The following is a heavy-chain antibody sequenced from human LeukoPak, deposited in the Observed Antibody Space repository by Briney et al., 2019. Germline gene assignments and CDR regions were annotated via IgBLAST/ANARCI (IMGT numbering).Heavy chain of an antibody. Sequence: SETLSLTCAVSGGSFSGFYWSWIRQSPGKGLEWIGGSNHNKNTKYNPSLKSRVTISVDTSKNQFSLKMTSVTAADTAVYYCARRGFGYDDFWKIDPWSQGILVIVSS. CDR2: SNHNKNT. CDR3: ARRGFGYDDFWKIDP. CDR1: GGSFSGFY. D-gene: IGHD3-3*01. V-gene: IGHV4-34*01. J-gene: IGHJ5*02.